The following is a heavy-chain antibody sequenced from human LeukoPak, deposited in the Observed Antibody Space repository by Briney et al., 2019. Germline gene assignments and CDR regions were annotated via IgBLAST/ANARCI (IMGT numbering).Heavy chain of an antibody. Sequence: SETLSLTCTVSGGSISSSSYYWGWIRQPPGKGLEWIGSIYYSGSTYYNPSLKSRVTISVDTSKNQFSLKLSSVTAADTAVYYCARVRLLGYGSGSYYPTYWGQGTLVTVSS. V-gene: IGHV4-39*07. D-gene: IGHD3-10*01. CDR3: ARVRLLGYGSGSYYPTY. CDR1: GGSISSSSYY. CDR2: IYYSGST. J-gene: IGHJ4*02.